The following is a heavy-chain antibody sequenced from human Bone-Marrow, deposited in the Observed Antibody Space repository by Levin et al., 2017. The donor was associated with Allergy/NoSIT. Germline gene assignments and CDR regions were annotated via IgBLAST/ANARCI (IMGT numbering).Heavy chain of an antibody. CDR2: IIPIFGTA. CDR3: ARGALIRGPFFDY. CDR1: GGTFSSYA. Sequence: SVKVSCKASGGTFSSYAISWVRQAPGQGLEWMGGIIPIFGTANYAQKFQGRVTITADESTSTAYMELSSLRSEDTAVYYCARGALIRGPFFDYWGQGTLVTVSS. J-gene: IGHJ4*02. D-gene: IGHD3-10*01. V-gene: IGHV1-69*13.